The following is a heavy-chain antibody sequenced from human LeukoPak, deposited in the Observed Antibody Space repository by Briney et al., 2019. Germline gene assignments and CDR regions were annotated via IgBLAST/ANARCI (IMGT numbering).Heavy chain of an antibody. V-gene: IGHV4-59*08. Sequence: PSETLSLTCTVSGGSISSYYWSWIRQPPGKGLEWIGYIYYSGSTNYNPSLKSRATISVDTSKNQFSLKLSSVTAADTAVYYCARFTYSSSWYSYFDLWGRGTLVTVSS. CDR1: GGSISSYY. CDR2: IYYSGST. CDR3: ARFTYSSSWYSYFDL. J-gene: IGHJ2*01. D-gene: IGHD6-13*01.